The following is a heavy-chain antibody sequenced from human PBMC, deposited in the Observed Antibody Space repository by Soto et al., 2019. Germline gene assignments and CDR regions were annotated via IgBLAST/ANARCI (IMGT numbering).Heavy chain of an antibody. Sequence: GSLRLSCAASGFTFSSYGMHWVRQAPGKGLEWVAVISYDGSNKYYADSVKGRFTISRDNSKNTLYLQMNSLRAEDTAVYYCAKDPGDVKEGYFDYWGQGTLVTVSS. CDR3: AKDPGDVKEGYFDY. CDR2: ISYDGSNK. CDR1: GFTFSSYG. V-gene: IGHV3-30*18. J-gene: IGHJ4*02.